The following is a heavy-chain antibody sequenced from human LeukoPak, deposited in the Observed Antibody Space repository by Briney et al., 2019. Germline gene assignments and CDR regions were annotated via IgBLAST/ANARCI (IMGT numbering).Heavy chain of an antibody. CDR3: ARGDGYNFFDY. V-gene: IGHV3-48*03. CDR2: ISSSGNTI. J-gene: IGHJ4*02. D-gene: IGHD5-24*01. CDR1: GFTFSSYE. Sequence: GGSLRLSCAASGFTFSSYEMNWVRQAPGKGLEWVSYISSSGNTIYYADSVKGRFTISRDNAKNSLYLQMKSLRAEDTAVYYCARGDGYNFFDYWGQGTLVTVSS.